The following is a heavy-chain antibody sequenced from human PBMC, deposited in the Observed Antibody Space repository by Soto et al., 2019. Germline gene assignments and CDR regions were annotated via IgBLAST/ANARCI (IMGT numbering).Heavy chain of an antibody. CDR1: GFTFSSYV. Sequence: GGSLRLSCAASGFTFSSYVMNWVRQAPGKGLEWVSYISSSGSTIYYADSVKGRFTISRDNAKNSLYLQMNSLRAEDTAVYYCARDHKGGYYYYGMDVWGQGTTVTV. J-gene: IGHJ6*02. CDR3: ARDHKGGYYYYGMDV. V-gene: IGHV3-48*03. CDR2: ISSSGSTI.